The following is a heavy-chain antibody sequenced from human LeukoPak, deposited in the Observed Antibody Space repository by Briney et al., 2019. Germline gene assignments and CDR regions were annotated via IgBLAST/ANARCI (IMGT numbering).Heavy chain of an antibody. J-gene: IGHJ5*02. CDR2: INHSGST. V-gene: IGHV4-34*01. CDR3: ARQKNYYDSSGYFVRRFNWFDP. D-gene: IGHD3-22*01. CDR1: GGSFSGYY. Sequence: PSETLSLTCADYGGSFSGYYWSWIRQPPGKGLEWIGEINHSGSTNYNPSLKSRVTISVDTSKNQFSLKLSSVTAADTAVYYCARQKNYYDSSGYFVRRFNWFDPWGQGTLVTVSS.